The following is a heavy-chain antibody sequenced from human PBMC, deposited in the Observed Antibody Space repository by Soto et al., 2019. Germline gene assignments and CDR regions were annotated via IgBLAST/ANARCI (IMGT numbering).Heavy chain of an antibody. CDR1: GFTFSDYY. V-gene: IGHV3-11*06. D-gene: IGHD1-26*01. Sequence: PGGSLRLSCAASGFTFSDYYMSWIRQAPGKGLEWVSYISSSSSYTNYADSVKGRFTISRDNAKNSLYLQMNSLRAEDTAVYYCARWEDVEPYYYGMDVWGQGTTVTVSS. J-gene: IGHJ6*02. CDR3: ARWEDVEPYYYGMDV. CDR2: ISSSSSYT.